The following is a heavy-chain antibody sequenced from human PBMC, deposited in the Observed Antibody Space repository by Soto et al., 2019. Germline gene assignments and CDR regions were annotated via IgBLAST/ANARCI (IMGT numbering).Heavy chain of an antibody. D-gene: IGHD6-19*01. V-gene: IGHV3-33*01. CDR1: GFTFSSYG. J-gene: IGHJ6*02. CDR2: IWYDGSNK. CDR3: ARAVADYYYYYGMDV. Sequence: PGGSLRLSCAASGFTFSSYGMHWVRQAPGKGLEWVAVIWYDGSNKYYADSVKGRFTISRDNSKNTLYLQMNSLRAEDTAVYYCARAVADYYYYYGMDVWGQGTTVTVSS.